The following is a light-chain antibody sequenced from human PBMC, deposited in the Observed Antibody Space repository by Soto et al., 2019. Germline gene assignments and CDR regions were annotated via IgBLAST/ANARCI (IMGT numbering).Light chain of an antibody. CDR1: QSVSSSY. Sequence: EIVLTQSPGTLSLSPGERSTLSCLASQSVSSSYLAWYQQKPGQAPRLLIYGAYSRATGITDRFSGSGSGTDFTLTISRLEPEDFAVYYCQQYGSSPPTVGQGTKVEIK. V-gene: IGKV3-20*01. J-gene: IGKJ1*01. CDR3: QQYGSSPPT. CDR2: GAY.